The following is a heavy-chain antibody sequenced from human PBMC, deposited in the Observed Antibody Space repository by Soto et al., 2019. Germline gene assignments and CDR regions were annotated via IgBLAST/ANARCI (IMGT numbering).Heavy chain of an antibody. D-gene: IGHD4-4*01. J-gene: IGHJ4*02. CDR3: AKDHFSPLHTIDY. V-gene: IGHV3-30*18. CDR2: ISYDGSNK. Sequence: PGGSLRLSCAASGFTFSSYGMHWVRQAPGKGLGWVAVISYDGSNKYYAASVKGRFTISRDNSKNTLYLQMNSMRAEDTAVYYCAKDHFSPLHTIDYWGQGTLFTVSS. CDR1: GFTFSSYG.